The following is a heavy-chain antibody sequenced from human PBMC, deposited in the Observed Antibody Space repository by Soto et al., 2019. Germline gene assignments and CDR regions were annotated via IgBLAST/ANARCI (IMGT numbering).Heavy chain of an antibody. D-gene: IGHD1-7*01. CDR1: GFTFSSYA. J-gene: IGHJ4*02. Sequence: GGSLRLSCAASGFTFSSYAMSWVRQAPGKGLEWVSAISGSVGSTYYADSVKGRFTISRDNSKNTLYLQMNSLRAEDTAVYYCAKDRREGGNYGFYSDFWGQGALVTVSS. CDR2: ISGSVGST. V-gene: IGHV3-23*01. CDR3: AKDRREGGNYGFYSDF.